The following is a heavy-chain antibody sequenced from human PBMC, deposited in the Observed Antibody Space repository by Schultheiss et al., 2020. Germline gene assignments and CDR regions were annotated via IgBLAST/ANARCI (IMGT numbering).Heavy chain of an antibody. CDR3: AREQTQLLWFGELFWFDP. CDR1: GGSISSYY. J-gene: IGHJ5*02. CDR2: IYTSGST. V-gene: IGHV4-4*07. D-gene: IGHD3-10*01. Sequence: SQPLSLTCTVSGGSISSYYWSWIRQPAGKGLEWIGRIYTSGSTNYNPSLKSRVTMSVDTSKNQFSLKLSSVTAADTAVYYCAREQTQLLWFGELFWFDPWGQGTLVTVSS.